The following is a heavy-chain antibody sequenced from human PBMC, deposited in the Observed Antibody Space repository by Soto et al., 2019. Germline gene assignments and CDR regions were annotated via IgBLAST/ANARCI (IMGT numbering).Heavy chain of an antibody. Sequence: HVQLVESGGGVVQPGRSLRLSCLASGFTLGNYTMHWVRQAPGKGLEWLAATLFVGSSKYYADSVRGRFTISRDNAKNTLYLQMNSLKSDDTAAYFCAREEGDLATDYNNGLDCWGQGTLVTVSS. CDR2: TLFVGSSK. CDR1: GFTLGNYT. D-gene: IGHD3-9*01. CDR3: AREEGDLATDYNNGLDC. V-gene: IGHV3-30-3*01. J-gene: IGHJ4*02.